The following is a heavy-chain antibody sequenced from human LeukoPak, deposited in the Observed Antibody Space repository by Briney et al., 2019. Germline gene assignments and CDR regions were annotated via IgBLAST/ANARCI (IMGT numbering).Heavy chain of an antibody. CDR3: ARDRWPAAGTGYYMDV. D-gene: IGHD6-13*01. V-gene: IGHV3-48*04. CDR1: GFTFSSYS. J-gene: IGHJ6*03. CDR2: ISSSSSTI. Sequence: GGSLRLSCAASGFTFSSYSMNWVRQAPGKGLEWVSYISSSSSTIYYADSVKGRFTISRDNAKNLLYLQMNSLRAEDTAVYYCARDRWPAAGTGYYMDVWGKGTTVTVSS.